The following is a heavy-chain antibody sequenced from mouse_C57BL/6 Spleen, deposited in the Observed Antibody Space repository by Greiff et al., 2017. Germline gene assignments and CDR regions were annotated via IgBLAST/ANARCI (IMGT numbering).Heavy chain of an antibody. CDR1: GYTFTSYW. CDR2: IYPGNSDT. Sequence: EVQLQQSGTVLARPGASVKMSCKTSGYTFTSYWMHWVKQRPGQGLEWIGAIYPGNSDTSYNQKFKGKAKLTAVTSASTAYMEISSLTNEDSAVYYCTRRGYGSSYGNYYAMDYWGQGTSVTVSS. D-gene: IGHD1-1*01. J-gene: IGHJ4*01. V-gene: IGHV1-5*01. CDR3: TRRGYGSSYGNYYAMDY.